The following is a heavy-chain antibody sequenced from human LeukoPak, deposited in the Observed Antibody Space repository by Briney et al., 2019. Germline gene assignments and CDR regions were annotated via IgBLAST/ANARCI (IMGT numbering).Heavy chain of an antibody. D-gene: IGHD3-3*01. J-gene: IGHJ6*03. CDR3: ARDTGLSGVVVRDYYYMDV. V-gene: IGHV1-69*05. CDR2: IIPIFGTA. CDR1: GGTFSSYA. Sequence: GASVKVSCKASGGTFSSYAISWVRQAPGQGLEWMGGIIPIFGTANYAQKFQGRVTITTDESTSTAYMELSSLGSEDTAVYYCARDTGLSGVVVRDYYYMDVWGKGTTVTVSS.